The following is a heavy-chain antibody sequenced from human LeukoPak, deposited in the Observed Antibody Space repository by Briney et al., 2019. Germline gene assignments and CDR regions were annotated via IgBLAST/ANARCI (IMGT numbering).Heavy chain of an antibody. V-gene: IGHV3-48*04. Sequence: RPGGSLRLSCAASGFTFSSYSMNWVRQAPGKGLEWVSYISSSSSTIYYADSVKGRFTISRDNAKNSLYLQMNSLRAEDTAVYHCARDRTYSSGWGVSDYWGQGTLVTVSS. D-gene: IGHD6-19*01. CDR2: ISSSSSTI. J-gene: IGHJ4*02. CDR1: GFTFSSYS. CDR3: ARDRTYSSGWGVSDY.